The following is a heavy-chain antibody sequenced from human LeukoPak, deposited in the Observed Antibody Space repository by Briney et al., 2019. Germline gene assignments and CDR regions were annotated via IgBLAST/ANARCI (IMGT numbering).Heavy chain of an antibody. CDR3: AKVVLRWIQLPHYFDY. Sequence: GGSLRLSCAASGFTFSSYGMHWVRQAPGKGLEWVAVISYDGSNKYYADSVKGRFTISRDNSKNTLYLQMNSLRAEDTAVYYCAKVVLRWIQLPHYFDYWGQGTLVTVSS. CDR1: GFTFSSYG. V-gene: IGHV3-30*18. J-gene: IGHJ4*02. D-gene: IGHD5-18*01. CDR2: ISYDGSNK.